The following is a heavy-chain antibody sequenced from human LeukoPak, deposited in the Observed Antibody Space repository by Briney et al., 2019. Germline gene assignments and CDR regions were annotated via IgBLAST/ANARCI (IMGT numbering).Heavy chain of an antibody. CDR1: GYRFTNYW. CDR2: IYPGDSDT. J-gene: IGHJ4*02. D-gene: IGHD5-24*01. V-gene: IGHV5-51*01. Sequence: RGESLKISCKGSGYRFTNYWIGWVRQMPGKGLEWMGIIYPGDSDTRYSPSFQGQVTISADKSISTAYLQWSSLKASDTAMYYCARRVYGYNVYYFDYWGQGTLVTVSS. CDR3: ARRVYGYNVYYFDY.